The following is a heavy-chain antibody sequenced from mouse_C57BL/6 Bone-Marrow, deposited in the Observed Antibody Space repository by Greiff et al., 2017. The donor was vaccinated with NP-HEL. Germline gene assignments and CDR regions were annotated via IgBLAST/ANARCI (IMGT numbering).Heavy chain of an antibody. CDR1: GYAFSSSW. CDR3: ARLGVCPRYFDV. Sequence: QVQLQQSGPELVKPGASVKISCTASGYAFSSSWMNWVKQRPGTGLEWIGRIYPGDGDTTSHGKFTGKAPLTADKSSSTAYMQLSSLTSEDSAVYFCARLGVCPRYFDVWGTGTTVTVSS. CDR2: IYPGDGDT. J-gene: IGHJ1*03. D-gene: IGHD2-10*02. V-gene: IGHV1-82*01.